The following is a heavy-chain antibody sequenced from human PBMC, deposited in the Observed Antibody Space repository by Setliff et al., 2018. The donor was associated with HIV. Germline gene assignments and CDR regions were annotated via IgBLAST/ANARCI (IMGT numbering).Heavy chain of an antibody. J-gene: IGHJ4*02. CDR1: GFTFSSYA. CDR2: ISGSGGST. V-gene: IGHV3-23*01. CDR3: AKYGRSTMIVVIITQFDY. Sequence: GGSLRLSCATSGFTFSSYAMSWVRQAPGKGLEWVSSISGSGGSTNYADSVKGRFTISRDNSKNTLYLQMNSLRAEDTAVYYCAKYGRSTMIVVIITQFDYWGQGTLVTVSS. D-gene: IGHD3-22*01.